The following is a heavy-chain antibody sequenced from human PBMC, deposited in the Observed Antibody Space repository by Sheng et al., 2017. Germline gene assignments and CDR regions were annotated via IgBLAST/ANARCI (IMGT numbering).Heavy chain of an antibody. CDR2: ISYDGSNK. J-gene: IGHJ6*03. Sequence: QVQLVESGGGVVQPGRSLRLSCAASGFTFSSYGMHWVRQAPGKGLEWVAVISYDGSNKYYADSVKGRFTISRDNSKNTLYLQMNSLRAEDTAVYYCAKVQGDDYSNYRYYYYYYYMDVWGQGTTVTVSS. D-gene: IGHD4-4*01. CDR1: GFTFSSYG. CDR3: AKVQGDDYSNYRYYYYYYYMDV. V-gene: IGHV3-30*18.